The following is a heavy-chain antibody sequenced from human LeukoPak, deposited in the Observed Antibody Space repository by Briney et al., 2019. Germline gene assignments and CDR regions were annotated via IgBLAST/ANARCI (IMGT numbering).Heavy chain of an antibody. CDR1: GFSFSPSAMG. CDR2: IDWDDDK. J-gene: IGHJ3*02. Sequence: SGPTLVHPTPTLTLTCTFSGFSFSPSAMGVSWIRQPPVKALEWLALIDWDDDKYYITSLKTRLTISKDTSKNQVVLTMTIMDPVDTATYYCARSNWNDTILAFDIWGQGTMVTVSS. V-gene: IGHV2-70*01. CDR3: ARSNWNDTILAFDI. D-gene: IGHD1-20*01.